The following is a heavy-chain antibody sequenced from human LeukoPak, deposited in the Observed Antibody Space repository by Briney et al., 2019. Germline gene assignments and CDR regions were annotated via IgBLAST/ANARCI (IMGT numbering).Heavy chain of an antibody. CDR2: IKQDGSEK. CDR1: GYTFSSYW. V-gene: IGHV3-7*01. D-gene: IGHD3-3*01. Sequence: GGSLRLSCAASGYTFSSYWMTWVRQAPGKGLEGVANIKQDGSEKYYVDSVKGRFTISRDNAKNSLYLQMNSPRAEDTAVYYCAREDDFWSGYPNFDYWGQGTLVTVSS. J-gene: IGHJ4*02. CDR3: AREDDFWSGYPNFDY.